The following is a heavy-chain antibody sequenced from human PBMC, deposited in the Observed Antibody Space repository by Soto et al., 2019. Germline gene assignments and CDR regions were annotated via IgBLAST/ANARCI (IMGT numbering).Heavy chain of an antibody. V-gene: IGHV4-4*07. Sequence: SAAMSRTETRSGSATNSDYWTRIRQPAGKGLEWIGRIYSSGSTKYNPSLQSRVTMSLDTSKNQFSLRLTSVTAADTAVYYCSRGQRVFHWFHPW. J-gene: IGHJ5*02. D-gene: IGHD2-2*01. CDR1: GSATNSDY. CDR2: IYSSGST. CDR3: SRGQRVFHWFHP.